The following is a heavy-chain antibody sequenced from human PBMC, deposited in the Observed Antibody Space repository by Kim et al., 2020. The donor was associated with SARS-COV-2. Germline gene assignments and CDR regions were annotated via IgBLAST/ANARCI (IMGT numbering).Heavy chain of an antibody. CDR3: ARVGVGSGWPDAFDI. V-gene: IGHV3-48*04. CDR1: GFTFSSYS. CDR2: ISSSSSTI. Sequence: GGSLRLSCAASGFTFSSYSMNWVRQAPGKGLEWVSYISSSSSTIYYADSVKGQFTISRDNAKNSLYLQMNSLRAEDTAVYYCARVGVGSGWPDAFDIWGQGTMVTVSS. J-gene: IGHJ3*02. D-gene: IGHD6-19*01.